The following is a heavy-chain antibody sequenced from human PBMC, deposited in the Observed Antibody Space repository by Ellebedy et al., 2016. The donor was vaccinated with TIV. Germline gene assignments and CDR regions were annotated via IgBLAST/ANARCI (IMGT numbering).Heavy chain of an antibody. J-gene: IGHJ4*02. Sequence: GESLKISXAASGFTFSNYNINWDRQAPGKGLEWVSYISSSSTTIYYADSVKGRFTISRDNAKNSLYLQMNSLRDEDTAVYYCARDPGGGSGWYYFDYWGQGTLVTVSP. CDR1: GFTFSNYN. V-gene: IGHV3-48*02. CDR3: ARDPGGGSGWYYFDY. CDR2: ISSSSTTI. D-gene: IGHD6-19*01.